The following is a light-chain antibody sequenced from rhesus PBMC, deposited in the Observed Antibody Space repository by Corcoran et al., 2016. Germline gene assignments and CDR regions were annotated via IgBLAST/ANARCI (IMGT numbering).Light chain of an antibody. CDR2: DVS. Sequence: QAALTQPPSVSGSPGQSVTNSCAGTGSDISGYNYVSWYQQHPGKAPKLMIYDVSKRPSGVSDRFSGSKSGNTASLTISGLQTEDASDSYCSSYAGSNTFIFGGGTRLTVL. V-gene: IGLV2-23*01. J-gene: IGLJ1*01. CDR3: SSYAGSNTFI. CDR1: GSDISGYNY.